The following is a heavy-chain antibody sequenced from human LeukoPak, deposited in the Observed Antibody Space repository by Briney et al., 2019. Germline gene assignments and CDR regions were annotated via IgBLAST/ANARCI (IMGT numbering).Heavy chain of an antibody. J-gene: IGHJ4*02. V-gene: IGHV3-21*01. CDR2: ITSSSSYI. D-gene: IGHD2-2*01. Sequence: GGSLRLSCAASGFTFSRFTMNWVRQAPGKGLEWVSSITSSSSYIYYADSVKGRFSISRDNAKNSLYLQMNTLRAEDTAVYYCGRGGVPGAHGYWGQGTLVTVSS. CDR1: GFTFSRFT. CDR3: GRGGVPGAHGY.